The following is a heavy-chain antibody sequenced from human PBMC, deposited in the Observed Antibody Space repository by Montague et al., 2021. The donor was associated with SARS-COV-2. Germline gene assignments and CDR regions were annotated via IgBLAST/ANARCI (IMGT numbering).Heavy chain of an antibody. V-gene: IGHV4-39*01. CDR1: GGPISGSSDY. D-gene: IGHD5-18*01. Sequence: SETLSLTCTVTGGPISGSSDYWGWIRQSPGKGLEWIASVDYSRNTYYSPSLKSRLTISVDTSKNQFSLKLNSVTAADTALYYCARREYSYGWGDWGQGTLGTVSS. J-gene: IGHJ4*02. CDR2: VDYSRNT. CDR3: ARREYSYGWGD.